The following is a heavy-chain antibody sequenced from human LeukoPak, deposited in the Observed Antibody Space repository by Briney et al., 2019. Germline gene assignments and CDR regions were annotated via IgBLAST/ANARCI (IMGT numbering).Heavy chain of an antibody. CDR2: IIPIFGTA. CDR3: ARYSSSWYQGVYAFDI. CDR1: GGTFSSYA. V-gene: IGHV1-69*01. Sequence: SVKVSFKASGGTFSSYAISWVRQAPGQGLEWMGGIIPIFGTANYAQKFQGRVTITADESTSTAYMELSSLRSEDAAVYYCARYSSSWYQGVYAFDIWGQGTMVTVSS. D-gene: IGHD6-13*01. J-gene: IGHJ3*02.